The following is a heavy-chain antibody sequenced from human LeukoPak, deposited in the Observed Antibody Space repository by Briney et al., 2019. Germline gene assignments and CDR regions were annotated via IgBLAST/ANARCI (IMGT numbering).Heavy chain of an antibody. J-gene: IGHJ4*02. Sequence: AASVKVSCKASGYTFTGYYMHWVRQAPGQGLEWMGRINPNSGGTNYAQKFQGRVTMTRDTSISTAYMELSRLRSDDTAVDYCAIEREIDYDFWSGSFSPVCCDYWGQGTLVTVSS. CDR1: GYTFTGYY. CDR3: AIEREIDYDFWSGSFSPVCCDY. V-gene: IGHV1-2*06. CDR2: INPNSGGT. D-gene: IGHD3-3*01.